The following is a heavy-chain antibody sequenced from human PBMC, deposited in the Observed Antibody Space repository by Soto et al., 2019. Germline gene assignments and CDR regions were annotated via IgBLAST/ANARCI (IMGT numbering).Heavy chain of an antibody. V-gene: IGHV3-33*06. J-gene: IGHJ4*02. CDR3: AKDDDTSSHFSLLDF. CDR1: GFTFSHYG. Sequence: QVQLVESGGGVVQPGTSPRLSCAASGFTFSHYGIHWVRQAPGKGLEWVALTWSGGRGENYADSVRGRFTVSRDNSKTTVYLQMNSLRVEDTAVYYCAKDDDTSSHFSLLDFRGQGTLVTVSS. CDR2: TWSGGRGE. D-gene: IGHD3-22*01.